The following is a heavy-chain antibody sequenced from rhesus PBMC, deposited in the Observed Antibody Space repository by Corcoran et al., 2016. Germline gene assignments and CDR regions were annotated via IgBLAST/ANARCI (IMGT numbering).Heavy chain of an antibody. CDR2: ISNGGGRR. V-gene: IGHV3-178*01. Sequence: EVQLVESGGGLSKPGGSLRLSCAASGFTFSDYYMDWVRHARGKGLVGVLRISNGGGRRWYADSVKGRFTIYRENAKNSLSLQMSSLRAEDTVVYYCTRGAYWYFDIWGPGTPITISS. J-gene: IGHJ2*01. CDR3: TRGAYWYFDI. CDR1: GFTFSDYY.